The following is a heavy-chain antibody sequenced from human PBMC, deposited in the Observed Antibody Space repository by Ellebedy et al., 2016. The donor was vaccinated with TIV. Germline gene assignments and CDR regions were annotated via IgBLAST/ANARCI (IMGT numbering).Heavy chain of an antibody. CDR1: GFTFSSYW. J-gene: IGHJ4*02. V-gene: IGHV3-7*01. CDR3: ARGQAVAGSHFDY. D-gene: IGHD6-19*01. CDR2: IKQDGSEK. Sequence: GESLKISCAASGFTFSSYWMSWVRQAPGKGLEWVANIKQDGSEKYYVDSVKGRFTISRDNAKNSLYLQMNSLKVEDTAVYYCARGQAVAGSHFDYWGQGTLVTVSS.